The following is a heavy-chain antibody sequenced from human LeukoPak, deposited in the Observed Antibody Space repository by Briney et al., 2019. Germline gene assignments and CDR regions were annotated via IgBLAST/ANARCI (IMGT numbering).Heavy chain of an antibody. Sequence: GGSLRLSCAASGFTFSSYSMNWVRQAPGKGLEWVSFISSSSSPIYYADSVKGRFTISRDNAKNSVYLQMNSLRAEDTAVYYCARGHSSGWYSDYFDYWGQGTLVTVSS. J-gene: IGHJ4*02. D-gene: IGHD6-19*01. CDR2: ISSSSSPI. CDR1: GFTFSSYS. CDR3: ARGHSSGWYSDYFDY. V-gene: IGHV3-48*01.